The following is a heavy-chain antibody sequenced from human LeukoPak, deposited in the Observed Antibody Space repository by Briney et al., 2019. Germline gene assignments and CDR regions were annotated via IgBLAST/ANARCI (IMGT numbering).Heavy chain of an antibody. Sequence: GGSLRLSCSASGFTFSGYAMYWVRQAPGKGLDYVSAISGNGGSTYYADSVKGRFTISRDNSKNTLYLQMSSLRAEDTAVYYCVRGFTYYYGSGSYVDYWGQGTPVTVSS. CDR2: ISGNGGST. CDR3: VRGFTYYYGSGSYVDY. V-gene: IGHV3-64D*06. D-gene: IGHD3-10*01. J-gene: IGHJ4*02. CDR1: GFTFSGYA.